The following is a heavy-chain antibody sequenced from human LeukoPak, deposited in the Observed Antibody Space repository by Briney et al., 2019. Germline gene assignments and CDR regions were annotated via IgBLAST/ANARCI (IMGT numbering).Heavy chain of an antibody. Sequence: ASVKVSCKASGYTFTGYYMHWVRQAPGQGLEWMGWINPNSGGTNYAQKFQGRVTMTRDTSISTAYMELSRLRSDDTAVYYCARDGGGYCSSTSCYSNDAFGIWGQGTMVTVSS. CDR3: ARDGGGYCSSTSCYSNDAFGI. V-gene: IGHV1-2*02. J-gene: IGHJ3*02. CDR1: GYTFTGYY. D-gene: IGHD2-2*01. CDR2: INPNSGGT.